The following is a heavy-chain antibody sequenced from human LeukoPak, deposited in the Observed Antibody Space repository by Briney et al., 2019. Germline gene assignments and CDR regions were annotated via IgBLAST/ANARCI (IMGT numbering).Heavy chain of an antibody. J-gene: IGHJ4*02. CDR2: ISDNGGST. Sequence: GGSLRLSCAASGFTFSSYAMSWVRQTPEKGLEWVSGISDNGGSTYYADSVKGRFTIYRDNSKNTLFLQMNSLRAEDTAVYYCAKIPSGYDDYWGQGTLVTVSS. CDR1: GFTFSSYA. D-gene: IGHD5-12*01. CDR3: AKIPSGYDDY. V-gene: IGHV3-23*01.